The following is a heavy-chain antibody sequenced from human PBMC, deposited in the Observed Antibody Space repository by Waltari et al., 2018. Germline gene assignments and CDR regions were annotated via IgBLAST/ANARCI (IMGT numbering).Heavy chain of an antibody. V-gene: IGHV4-39*07. CDR1: GGSISSSSYY. CDR3: ASGKWELRNLVY. J-gene: IGHJ4*02. CDR2: IYYSGST. Sequence: QLQLQESGPGLVKPSETLSLTCTVSGGSISSSSYYWGWIRQPPGKGLEWIGSIYYSGSTYSNPSLKSRVTISVDTSKNQFCLKRSSVTAADTAVYYCASGKWELRNLVYWGQGTLVTVSS. D-gene: IGHD1-26*01.